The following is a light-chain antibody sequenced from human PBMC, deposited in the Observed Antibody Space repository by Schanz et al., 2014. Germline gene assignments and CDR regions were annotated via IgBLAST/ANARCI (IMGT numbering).Light chain of an antibody. CDR1: TSNIGNNF. CDR3: TSYTSSRTWV. Sequence: QSLLTQPPSASATPGQRVTISCSGSTSNIGNNFVYWHQQLPGAAPKLLIFRNDQRPSGVPDRFSGSKSGTSASLAISGLRSEDEADYYCTSYTSSRTWVFGGGTKLTVL. V-gene: IGLV1-47*01. J-gene: IGLJ3*02. CDR2: RND.